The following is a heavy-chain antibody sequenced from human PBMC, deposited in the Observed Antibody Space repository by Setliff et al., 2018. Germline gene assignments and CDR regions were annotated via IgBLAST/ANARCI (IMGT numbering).Heavy chain of an antibody. CDR1: GGPMRSFY. Sequence: PSETLSLTCTVSGGPMRSFYWSWIRQPPGKGLEWIGYIHYSGNTNYNPSLKSRVSISLDTSKSQFSLRLSSLTAADTAVYYCARHRRDSSGNYFVGLYYFDYWGQGTPVTVSS. J-gene: IGHJ4*02. CDR3: ARHRRDSSGNYFVGLYYFDY. V-gene: IGHV4-59*08. CDR2: IHYSGNT. D-gene: IGHD3-22*01.